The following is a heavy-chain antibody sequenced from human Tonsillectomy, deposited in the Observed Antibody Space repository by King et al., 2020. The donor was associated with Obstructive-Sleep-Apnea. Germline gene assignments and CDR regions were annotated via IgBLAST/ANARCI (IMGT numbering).Heavy chain of an antibody. CDR1: VDSISTSYY. J-gene: IGHJ4*02. V-gene: IGHV4-39*07. D-gene: IGHD2-21*01. CDR3: ARGPSLGEENDY. Sequence: QLQESGPGLVKPSETLSLTCTVSVDSISTSYYGTWILLPPGKRLAWIGTIYYSGSTYYNPSPKSRPTITQDTSKNSFSLNLNSVTAADTAVYYCARGPSLGEENDYWGQGSLVTVSS. CDR2: IYYSGST.